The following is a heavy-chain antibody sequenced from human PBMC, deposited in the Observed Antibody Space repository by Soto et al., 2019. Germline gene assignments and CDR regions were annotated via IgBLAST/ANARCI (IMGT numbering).Heavy chain of an antibody. CDR1: GGSFTGYY. J-gene: IGHJ4*02. V-gene: IGHV4-34*01. D-gene: IGHD1-1*01. CDR3: ARAFSTTTAYFYYYDH. CDR2: INHSGTT. Sequence: SETLSLTCAVYGGSFTGYYWTRIRQSPRKGLEWIGEINHSGTTRYNPSLESRVIVSVDTSKKQFSLNLSFVTAADTAVYYCARAFSTTTAYFYYYDHWGQGTQVTVSS.